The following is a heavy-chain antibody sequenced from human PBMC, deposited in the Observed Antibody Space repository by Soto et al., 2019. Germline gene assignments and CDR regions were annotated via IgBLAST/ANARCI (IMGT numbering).Heavy chain of an antibody. D-gene: IGHD3-3*01. CDR3: ARDPKRPGRYYDFWSGYYTGHWFDP. CDR1: GFTFSSYG. CDR2: IRYDGSNK. J-gene: IGHJ5*02. V-gene: IGHV3-33*01. Sequence: GGSLRLSCAASGFTFSSYGMHWVRQAPGKGLEWVAVIRYDGSNKYYADSVKGRFTISRDNSKNTLYLQMNSLRAEDTAVYYCARDPKRPGRYYDFWSGYYTGHWFDPWGQGTLVTVSS.